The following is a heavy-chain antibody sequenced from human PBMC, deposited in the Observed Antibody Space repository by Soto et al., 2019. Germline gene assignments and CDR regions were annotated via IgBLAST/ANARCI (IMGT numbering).Heavy chain of an antibody. D-gene: IGHD4-17*01. Sequence: ASVKVSCKASGGTFSSYTISWVRQAPGQGLEWMGRIIPILGNTNYAQKLQGRVTMTTDTSTSTAYMELRSLRSDDTAVYYCARFGTLNYGDGSGFDPWGQGTLVTVSS. V-gene: IGHV1-18*01. J-gene: IGHJ5*02. CDR1: GGTFSSYT. CDR2: IIPILGNT. CDR3: ARFGTLNYGDGSGFDP.